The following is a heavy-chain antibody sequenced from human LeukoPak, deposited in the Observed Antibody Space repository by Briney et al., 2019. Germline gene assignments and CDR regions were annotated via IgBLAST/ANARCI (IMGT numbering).Heavy chain of an antibody. CDR2: IKQDGSEK. CDR3: ARVLRYCSGGNCYSGGLGYMDV. J-gene: IGHJ6*03. D-gene: IGHD2-15*01. CDR1: GFTFSSYW. V-gene: IGHV3-7*03. Sequence: GGSLRLSCAASGFTFSSYWMSWVRQAPGRGLEWVANIKQDGSEKYYVDSVKGRFTISRDNAKNSLYLQMNSLRAEDTAVYYCARVLRYCSGGNCYSGGLGYMDVWGKGTTVTISS.